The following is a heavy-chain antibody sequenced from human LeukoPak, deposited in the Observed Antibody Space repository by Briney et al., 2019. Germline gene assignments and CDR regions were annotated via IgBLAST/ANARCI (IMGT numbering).Heavy chain of an antibody. J-gene: IGHJ4*02. CDR2: IDPSDSDT. CDR1: GYSFTSYW. D-gene: IGHD6-19*01. CDR3: ARLTKHWLTVPAVDLDY. Sequence: ESLRIPCKGSGYSFTSYWISWVRQMPGKGLEWMGRIDPSDSDTKYSPSFQGHVTISVDKSISTAYVQWSSLKASDTAMFYCARLTKHWLTVPAVDLDYWGQGTLVIVSS. V-gene: IGHV5-10-1*01.